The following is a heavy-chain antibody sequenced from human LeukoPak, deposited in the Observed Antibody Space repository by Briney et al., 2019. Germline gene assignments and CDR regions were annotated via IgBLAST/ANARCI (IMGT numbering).Heavy chain of an antibody. J-gene: IGHJ6*03. CDR1: GYSISSGFY. V-gene: IGHV4-38-2*01. D-gene: IGHD1-14*01. CDR2: MYHSGTT. CDR3: ARAEFRNHYYMDV. Sequence: SETLSLTCAVSGYSISSGFYWGWIGQPPEKGLEWIGVMYHSGTTYYNTSLKSRVAVSVDTSKNQFSLNLTSVTAADTAVYYCARAEFRNHYYMDVWGKGTTVTVSS.